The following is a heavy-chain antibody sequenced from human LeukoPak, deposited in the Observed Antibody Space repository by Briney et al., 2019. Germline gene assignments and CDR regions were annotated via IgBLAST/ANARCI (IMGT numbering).Heavy chain of an antibody. V-gene: IGHV3-23*01. CDR2: ISGSGGST. J-gene: IGHJ5*02. Sequence: PGGSLRLSCAASGFTFSSYAMGWVRQAPGKGLEWVSAISGSGGSTYYADSVKGRFTISRDNSKNTLYLQINSLRGEDTAVYYCARQYGSGSSNWFDPWGQGTLVTVSS. CDR3: ARQYGSGSSNWFDP. CDR1: GFTFSSYA. D-gene: IGHD3-10*01.